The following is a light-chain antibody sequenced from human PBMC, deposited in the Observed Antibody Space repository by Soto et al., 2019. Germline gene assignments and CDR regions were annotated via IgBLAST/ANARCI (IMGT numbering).Light chain of an antibody. J-gene: IGLJ2*01. CDR3: RSYTTTSTVV. CDR2: DVS. CDR1: NSDIGAYNY. V-gene: IGLV2-14*01. Sequence: QSALTQPASVSGSPGQSIAISCTGTNSDIGAYNYVSWYQQLPGRAPRLMIYDVSARPSGVSNRFSGSKSGNTASLTISGLQAEDEADYYCRSYTTTSTVVFGGGTKLTVL.